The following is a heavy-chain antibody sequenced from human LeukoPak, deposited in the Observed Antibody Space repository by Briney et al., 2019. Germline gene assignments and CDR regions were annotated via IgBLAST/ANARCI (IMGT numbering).Heavy chain of an antibody. CDR3: ARWDELDWAFGT. V-gene: IGHV4-59*08. CDR1: GASITTYS. D-gene: IGHD2-21*01. Sequence: SETLSLTCSVTGASITTYSWNWLRQSPGKGLEWIGYFSLGETTSYTSSLKSRVTISRDTSKNQVSLKLTSVTAADTAVYYCARWDELDWAFGTWGPGTLVTVSS. J-gene: IGHJ5*02. CDR2: FSLGETT.